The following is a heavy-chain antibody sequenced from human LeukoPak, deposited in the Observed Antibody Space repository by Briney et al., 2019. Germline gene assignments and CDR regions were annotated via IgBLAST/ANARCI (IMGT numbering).Heavy chain of an antibody. CDR2: IIPIFGTA. CDR1: GDTFSSYA. V-gene: IGHV1-69*06. Sequence: GASVKVSCKASGDTFSSYAISWVRQAPGQGLEWMGGIIPIFGTANYAQKLQGRVTITAAKSTSTAYMELSSLRSEDTAVYYCARVTSDDILTGSLYYWGQGTLVTVSS. CDR3: ARVTSDDILTGSLYY. D-gene: IGHD3-9*01. J-gene: IGHJ4*02.